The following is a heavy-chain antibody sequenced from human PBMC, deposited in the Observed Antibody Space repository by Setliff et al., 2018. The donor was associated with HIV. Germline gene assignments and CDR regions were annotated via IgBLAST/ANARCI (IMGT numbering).Heavy chain of an antibody. V-gene: IGHV3-30*02. J-gene: IGHJ4*02. CDR1: GLTFSNCG. D-gene: IGHD2-15*01. CDR2: IRSDGSNK. Sequence: QPGGSLRLSCATSGLTFSNCGMHWVRQAPGKGLEWVASIRSDGSNKYYADSVKGRFTISRDNAKNSLYLQMNSLRAEDTAVYYCARVMEDCINGNCYVFDYWGQGTLVTVSS. CDR3: ARVMEDCINGNCYVFDY.